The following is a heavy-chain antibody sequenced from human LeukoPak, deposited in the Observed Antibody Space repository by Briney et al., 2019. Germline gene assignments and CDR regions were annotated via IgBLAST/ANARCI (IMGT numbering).Heavy chain of an antibody. D-gene: IGHD3-3*01. Sequence: GGSLRLSCAASGFTFCDYSMNWVRQAPGKGLEWVSYINSRSTTIFYADSVKGRFTISRDNAKSSLYLQMNSLRDEDTAVYYCARDEGFWSGSNYYRNHWFDPWGQGTLVTVSS. V-gene: IGHV3-48*02. CDR3: ARDEGFWSGSNYYRNHWFDP. CDR2: INSRSTTI. J-gene: IGHJ5*02. CDR1: GFTFCDYS.